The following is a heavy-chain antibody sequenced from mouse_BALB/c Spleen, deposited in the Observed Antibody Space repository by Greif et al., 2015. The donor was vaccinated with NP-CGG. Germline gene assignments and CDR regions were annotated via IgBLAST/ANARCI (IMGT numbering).Heavy chain of an antibody. CDR1: GFTFSDYY. CDR3: ARDDYDGGGFAY. J-gene: IGHJ3*01. V-gene: IGHV5-4*02. D-gene: IGHD2-4*01. CDR2: ISDGGSYT. Sequence: EVKLMESGGGLVKPGGSLKLSCAASGFTFSDYYMYWVRQTPEKRLEWVATISDGGSYTYYPDSVKGRFTISRDNAKNNLYLQMSSLKSEDTAMYYCARDDYDGGGFAYWGQGTLVTVSA.